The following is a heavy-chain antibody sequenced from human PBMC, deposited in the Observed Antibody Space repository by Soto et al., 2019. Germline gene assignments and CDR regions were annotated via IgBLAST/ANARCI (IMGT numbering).Heavy chain of an antibody. Sequence: PSETLSLTCTVSGGSISSSNYFWGWIRQPPGKGLEWIGGIYYSGNTYYKPSLKSRVTISVDTSKNQFSLKLTSVTAADTAVYYCARQHFQQLSWFDPWGQGTLVTVSS. D-gene: IGHD3-3*02. J-gene: IGHJ5*02. CDR2: IYYSGNT. V-gene: IGHV4-39*01. CDR3: ARQHFQQLSWFDP. CDR1: GGSISSSNYF.